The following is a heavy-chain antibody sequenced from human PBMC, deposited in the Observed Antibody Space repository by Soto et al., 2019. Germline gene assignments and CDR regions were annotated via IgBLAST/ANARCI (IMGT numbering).Heavy chain of an antibody. CDR3: AGASTWHPGAFDI. V-gene: IGHV4-59*08. CDR1: GGPTSDFC. Sequence: FVTPCPTWTVFGGPTSDFCGRWIPQPPGKGLEWIGYIYYSGSTNYNPSLKSRVTISVDTSKNQFSLKLSSVTAADTAVYYCAGASTWHPGAFDIWGQGTMVTVSS. CDR2: IYYSGST. J-gene: IGHJ3*02. D-gene: IGHD5-12*01.